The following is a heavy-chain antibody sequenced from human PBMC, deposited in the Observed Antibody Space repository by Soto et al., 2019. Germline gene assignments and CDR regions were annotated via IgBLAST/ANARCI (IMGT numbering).Heavy chain of an antibody. Sequence: GGSLRLSCVASGFTFSDYYMSWIRQAPGKGLEWVSYISSSGSTIYYADSVKGRFTISRDNAKNSLYLQMNSLRSEDTAVYYSARSIVVVTALDYWGQGTLVTVSS. D-gene: IGHD2-21*02. J-gene: IGHJ4*02. CDR3: ARSIVVVTALDY. V-gene: IGHV3-11*04. CDR1: GFTFSDYY. CDR2: ISSSGSTI.